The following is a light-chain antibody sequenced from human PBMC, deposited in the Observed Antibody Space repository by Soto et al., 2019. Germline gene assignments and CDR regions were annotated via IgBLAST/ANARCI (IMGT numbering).Light chain of an antibody. CDR2: KAS. CDR1: QSISPW. CDR3: QQYERYPMT. J-gene: IGKJ4*01. Sequence: DSQMTQFPSTLSASVGDRVTITCRASQSISPWLAWYQQKPGKAPKILISKASTLQSGVPPRFSGSGSGTEFTLTISSLQPDDFVTYYCQQYERYPMTFGGGTKVEIK. V-gene: IGKV1-5*03.